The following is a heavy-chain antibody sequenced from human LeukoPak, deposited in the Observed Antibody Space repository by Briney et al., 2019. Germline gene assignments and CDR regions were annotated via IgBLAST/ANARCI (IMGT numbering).Heavy chain of an antibody. D-gene: IGHD5-18*01. J-gene: IGHJ4*02. CDR1: GFTFSSYE. Sequence: GGSLRLSCAASGFTFSSYEMNWVRQAPGKGLEWVSYISSSGSTIYYADSVKGRFTISRDNAKNSLYLQMNSLRAEDTAVYYCARDRSRGYSYGCAFDYWGQGTLVTVSS. CDR2: ISSSGSTI. V-gene: IGHV3-48*03. CDR3: ARDRSRGYSYGCAFDY.